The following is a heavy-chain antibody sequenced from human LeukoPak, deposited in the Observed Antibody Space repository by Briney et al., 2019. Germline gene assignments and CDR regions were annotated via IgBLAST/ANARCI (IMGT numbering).Heavy chain of an antibody. D-gene: IGHD6-19*01. CDR1: GDSVSNNY. V-gene: IGHV4-59*02. CDR2: IFYRGST. Sequence: SETLSLTCTVSGDSVSNNYWNWIRQPPGKGLEWIGYIFYRGSTNYNPSLKSRVTISVDTSKNQFSLNLSSVTAADTAVYYCARGGRERYSSGWTDAFDIWGQGTMVTVSS. CDR3: ARGGRERYSSGWTDAFDI. J-gene: IGHJ3*02.